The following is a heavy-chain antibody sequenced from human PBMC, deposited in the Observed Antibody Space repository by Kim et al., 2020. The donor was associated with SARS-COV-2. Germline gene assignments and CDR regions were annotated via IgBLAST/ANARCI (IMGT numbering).Heavy chain of an antibody. CDR3: ARGLRCGTGSCHFDS. V-gene: IGHV4-34*01. CDR2: IDHSEST. Sequence: SETLSLTCAVNGGSFNDYYWNWIRQPPGKEPEWIGEIDHSESTNYNPSLKSRVSISVDTYKNQFSLRLTSVTAADTAVYYCARGLRCGTGSCHFDSWGQGTPVTVSS. J-gene: IGHJ4*02. CDR1: GGSFNDYY. D-gene: IGHD2-15*01.